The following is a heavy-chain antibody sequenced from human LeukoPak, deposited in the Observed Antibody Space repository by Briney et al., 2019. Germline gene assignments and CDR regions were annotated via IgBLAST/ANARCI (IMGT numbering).Heavy chain of an antibody. Sequence: GALRLSCAASGFTFSSYSMNWVRQAPGKGLEWVSSISSSSSYIYYADSVKGRFTISRDNAKNSLYLQMNSLRAEDTALYFCARDATTEPGTAYMDVWGKGTTVTISS. CDR1: GFTFSSYS. CDR3: ARDATTEPGTAYMDV. D-gene: IGHD6-13*01. J-gene: IGHJ6*03. CDR2: ISSSSSYI. V-gene: IGHV3-21*01.